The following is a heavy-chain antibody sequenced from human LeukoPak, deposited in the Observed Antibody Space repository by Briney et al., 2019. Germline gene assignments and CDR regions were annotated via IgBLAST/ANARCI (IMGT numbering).Heavy chain of an antibody. V-gene: IGHV1-18*01. CDR2: ISVYNGDT. Sequence: ASVKVSFKASGYIFTTYAISWVRQAPGQGLEWVGWISVYNGDTNYAQNLQGRVTMTTDTSTSTAYMELRSLRSDDTAVYYCARDGLGTAVDYWGQGTPVSVSS. D-gene: IGHD6-13*01. CDR3: ARDGLGTAVDY. J-gene: IGHJ4*02. CDR1: GYIFTTYA.